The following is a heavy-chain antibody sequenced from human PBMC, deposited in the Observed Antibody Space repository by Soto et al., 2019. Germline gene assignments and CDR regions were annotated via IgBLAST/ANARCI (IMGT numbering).Heavy chain of an antibody. CDR2: VHYSGNT. Sequence: QVQLQESGPGLVKPSETLSLTCTVSGGSISNFYWTWIRQPPGKGLEWIGNVHYSGNTNYNPSLKSRVTTSVDTAKNQLSLNLSSVTAADTAVYYCASHKDAGSDRGGMDVWGQGTTVTVSS. V-gene: IGHV4-59*08. CDR3: ASHKDAGSDRGGMDV. D-gene: IGHD6-25*01. J-gene: IGHJ6*02. CDR1: GGSISNFY.